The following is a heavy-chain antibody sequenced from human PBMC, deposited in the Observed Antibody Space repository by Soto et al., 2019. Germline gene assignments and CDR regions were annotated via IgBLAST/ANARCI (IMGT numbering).Heavy chain of an antibody. J-gene: IGHJ5*02. Sequence: GGSLRLSCAASGFTFSSYAMSWVRQAPGKGLEWVSAISGSGGSPYYADSVKGRFTISRDNSKNTLYLQMNSLRAEDTAVYYCAKVGITIFGVVIKTPNWFDPWGQGPLVTVSS. V-gene: IGHV3-23*01. CDR3: AKVGITIFGVVIKTPNWFDP. D-gene: IGHD3-3*01. CDR2: ISGSGGSP. CDR1: GFTFSSYA.